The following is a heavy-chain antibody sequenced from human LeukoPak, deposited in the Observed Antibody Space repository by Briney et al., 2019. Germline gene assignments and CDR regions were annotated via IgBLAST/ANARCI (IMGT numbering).Heavy chain of an antibody. V-gene: IGHV4-4*07. D-gene: IGHD4-11*01. CDR1: GVSISAYY. CDR3: ARDPTTVTTIFDS. J-gene: IGHJ4*02. Sequence: PSETLSLTCAVSGVSISAYYWSWIRQSAGNRLEWIGRIYPGEGIYATATTSYNPSFKSRVTMSGDTSKNQLSLKLSSVTAADTAVYYCARDPTTVTTIFDSWGQGILVTVSS. CDR2: IYPGEGIYATATT.